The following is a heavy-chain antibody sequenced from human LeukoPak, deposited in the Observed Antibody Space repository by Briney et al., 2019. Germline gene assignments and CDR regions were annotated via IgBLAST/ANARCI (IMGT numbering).Heavy chain of an antibody. CDR1: GYTFTGYY. V-gene: IGHV1-2*02. Sequence: ASVKVSCKASGYTFTGYYMHWVRQAPGQGLEWMGWINPNSGGTNYAQKFQGRVTMTRDTSISTAYMELSRLRSDDTAVYYCARDPRRDGYNYYYYYYMDVWGKGTTVPVSS. CDR3: ARDPRRDGYNYYYYYYMDV. CDR2: INPNSGGT. J-gene: IGHJ6*03. D-gene: IGHD5-24*01.